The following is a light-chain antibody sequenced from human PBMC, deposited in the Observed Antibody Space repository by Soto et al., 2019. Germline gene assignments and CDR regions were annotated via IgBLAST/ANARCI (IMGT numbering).Light chain of an antibody. V-gene: IGLV2-14*01. J-gene: IGLJ1*01. CDR3: ISYTTSDTYV. CDR2: EVS. CDR1: SSDVGAYNY. Sequence: QSVLAQPASVSGSPGQSITISCTGTSSDVGAYNYVSWYQQYPGKAPKYMIYEVSNRPSGVSDRFSGPKSGNTASLTISGLQAEDEADYQCISYTTSDTYVFXTGTKLTVL.